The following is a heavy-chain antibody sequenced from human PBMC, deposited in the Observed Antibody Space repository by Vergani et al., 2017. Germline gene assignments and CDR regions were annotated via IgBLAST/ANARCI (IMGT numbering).Heavy chain of an antibody. J-gene: IGHJ3*02. D-gene: IGHD6-19*01. CDR1: GGSISSYY. CDR2: IYYSGST. CDR3: ARVERSGWSRGDAFDI. Sequence: QVQLQESGPGLVKPSETLSLTCTVSGGSISSYYWSWIRQPPGKGREWIGYIYYSGSTNYNPSLKSRVTISVDTSKNQFSLKLSSVTAADTAVYYCARVERSGWSRGDAFDIWGQGTMVTVSS. V-gene: IGHV4-59*01.